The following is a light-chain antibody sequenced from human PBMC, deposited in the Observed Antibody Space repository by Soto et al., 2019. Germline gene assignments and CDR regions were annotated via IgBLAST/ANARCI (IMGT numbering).Light chain of an antibody. V-gene: IGKV3-20*01. CDR2: GAS. J-gene: IGKJ2*01. CDR1: QSVSSSY. CDR3: QQYGSSPYT. Sequence: EIVLTQSPGTLSLSPGERATLSCRASQSVSSSYLAWYQQKPGQAPRLLIYGASSRATGIPDRFSGSVSETDFTLPISRLEPEDVAVYYCQQYGSSPYTFGQGNKLEIK.